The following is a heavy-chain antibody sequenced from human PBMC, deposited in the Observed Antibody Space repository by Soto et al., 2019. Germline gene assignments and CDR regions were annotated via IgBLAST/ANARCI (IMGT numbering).Heavy chain of an antibody. CDR2: IYYSGST. V-gene: IGHV4-59*01. J-gene: IGHJ4*02. D-gene: IGHD3-10*01. Sequence: KASETLSLTCTVSGGSISSYYWSWIRQPPGKGLEWIGYIYYSGSTNYNPSLKSRVTISVDTSKNQFSLKLSSVTAADTAVYYCARGVPMVRGVIIWGQGTLVTVSS. CDR1: GGSISSYY. CDR3: ARGVPMVRGVII.